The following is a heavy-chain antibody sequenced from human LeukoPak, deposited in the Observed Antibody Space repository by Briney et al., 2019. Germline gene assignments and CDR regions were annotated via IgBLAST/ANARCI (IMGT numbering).Heavy chain of an antibody. J-gene: IGHJ6*02. CDR3: ARDQSYYDFWSGYGPPHYGMDV. D-gene: IGHD3-3*01. Sequence: SVKVSCKASGGTFSSYAISWVRQAPGQGLEWMGGIIPIFGTANYAQKFQGRVTITADKSTSTAYMELNSLRSEDTAVYYCARDQSYYDFWSGYGPPHYGMDVWGQGTTVTVSS. V-gene: IGHV1-69*06. CDR2: IIPIFGTA. CDR1: GGTFSSYA.